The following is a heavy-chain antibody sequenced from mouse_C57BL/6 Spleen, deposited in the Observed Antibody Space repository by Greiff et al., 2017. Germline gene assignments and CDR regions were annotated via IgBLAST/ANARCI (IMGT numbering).Heavy chain of an antibody. Sequence: VKLMESGPGLVAPSQSLSITCTVSGFSLTSYGVHWVRQPPGKGLEWLVVIWSDGSTTYNSALKSRLSISKDNSKSQVFLKMNSLQTDDTAMYYCARTGRGYWYFDVWGTGTTVTVSS. CDR3: ARTGRGYWYFDV. V-gene: IGHV2-6*03. CDR1: GFSLTSYG. D-gene: IGHD4-1*01. CDR2: IWSDGST. J-gene: IGHJ1*03.